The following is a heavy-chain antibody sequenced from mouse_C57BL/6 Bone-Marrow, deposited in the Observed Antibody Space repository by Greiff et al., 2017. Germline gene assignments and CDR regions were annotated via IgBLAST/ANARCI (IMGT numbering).Heavy chain of an antibody. D-gene: IGHD1-1*01. V-gene: IGHV5-6*02. Sequence: EVKLVESGGDLVKPGGSLKLSCAASGFTFSSYGMSWVRQTPDKRLEWVATISSGGSNTYYPASVKGRFTISRDNAKNTLYLQMSSLKSEDTAMYYCARPGEFITTAVVPGDYWGQGTSVTVSS. CDR3: ARPGEFITTAVVPGDY. CDR1: GFTFSSYG. CDR2: ISSGGSNT. J-gene: IGHJ4*01.